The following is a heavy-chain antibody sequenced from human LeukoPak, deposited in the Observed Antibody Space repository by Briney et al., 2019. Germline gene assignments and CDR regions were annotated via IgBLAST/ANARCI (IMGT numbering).Heavy chain of an antibody. CDR2: IYYSGST. CDR1: GGSISSGDYY. V-gene: IGHV4-30-4*01. D-gene: IGHD3-10*01. Sequence: SETLSLTCTVSGGSISSGDYYWSWIRQPPGKGLEWIGYIYYSGSTYYNPSLKSRVTISVDTSKNQFSLKLSSVTAADTAVYYCARRITMVRINWFDPWGQGTLVTVSS. J-gene: IGHJ5*02. CDR3: ARRITMVRINWFDP.